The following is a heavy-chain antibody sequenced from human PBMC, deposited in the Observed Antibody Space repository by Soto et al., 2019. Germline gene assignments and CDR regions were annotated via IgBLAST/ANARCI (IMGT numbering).Heavy chain of an antibody. CDR2: IIPIFVTA. D-gene: IGHD3-10*01. CDR1: GGTFSSYA. CDR3: ARIGWFGELSSDY. J-gene: IGHJ4*02. Sequence: QVQLVQSGAEVKKPGSSVKVSCKASGGTFSSYAISWVRQAPGQGLEWMGGIIPIFVTAKYAQKFHGRVTITADKSTSTADMELSSRRSEDTAVYYCARIGWFGELSSDYWGQGTLVTVSS. V-gene: IGHV1-69*06.